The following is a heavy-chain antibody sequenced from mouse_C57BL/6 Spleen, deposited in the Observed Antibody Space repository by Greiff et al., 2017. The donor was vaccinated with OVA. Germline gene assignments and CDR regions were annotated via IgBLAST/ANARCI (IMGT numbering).Heavy chain of an antibody. CDR1: GFTFSSYG. CDR3: ARHEGYGYDGAWFAY. Sequence: EVQRVESGGDLVKPGGSLKLSCAASGFTFSSYGMSWVRQTPDKRLEWVATISSGGSYTYYPDSVKGRFTISRDNAKNTLYLQMSSLKSEDTAMDYCARHEGYGYDGAWFAYWGQGTLVTVSA. D-gene: IGHD2-2*01. J-gene: IGHJ3*01. V-gene: IGHV5-6*01. CDR2: ISSGGSYT.